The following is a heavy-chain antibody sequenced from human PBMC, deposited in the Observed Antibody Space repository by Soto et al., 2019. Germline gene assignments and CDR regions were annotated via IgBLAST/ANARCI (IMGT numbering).Heavy chain of an antibody. V-gene: IGHV3-23*01. CDR1: GFTFSSYA. J-gene: IGHJ3*02. D-gene: IGHD2-2*01. CDR3: AALSLPSGFVLVPAAMTDDAFDI. CDR2: ISGSGGST. Sequence: GGSLRLSCAASGFTFSSYAMSWVRQAPGKGLEWVSAISGSGGSTYYVDSVKGRFTISRDNSKNTLYLQMKSLRAEDTAVYYCAALSLPSGFVLVPAAMTDDAFDIWGQGTMVTVSS.